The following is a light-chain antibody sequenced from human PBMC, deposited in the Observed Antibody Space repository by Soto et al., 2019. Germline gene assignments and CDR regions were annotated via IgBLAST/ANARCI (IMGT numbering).Light chain of an antibody. CDR3: SSYTSNSTWV. V-gene: IGLV2-18*02. J-gene: IGLJ2*01. Sequence: QSALTQPPSVSGSPGQSVTISCTGTSSDVGSYNRVSWYQQPPGTAPKLMIYEVINRPSGVSDRFSGSKSGNTASLTISGLQADDEADYYCSSYTSNSTWVFGGGTKVTVL. CDR1: SSDVGSYNR. CDR2: EVI.